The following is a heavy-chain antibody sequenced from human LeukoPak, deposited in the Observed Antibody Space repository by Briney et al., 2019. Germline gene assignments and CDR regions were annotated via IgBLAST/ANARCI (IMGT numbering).Heavy chain of an antibody. Sequence: ASVKVSCKASGYTFTAYYIHWVRQAPGQGLEWMGWINPSSGGTSYPQKFQGRVTMTRDTSISTVYVEMISLRSDDTAIFYCARAPGRSVTAPVPDWGQGTLVTVSS. CDR3: ARAPGRSVTAPVPD. V-gene: IGHV1-2*02. CDR1: GYTFTAYY. D-gene: IGHD4-17*01. CDR2: INPSSGGT. J-gene: IGHJ4*02.